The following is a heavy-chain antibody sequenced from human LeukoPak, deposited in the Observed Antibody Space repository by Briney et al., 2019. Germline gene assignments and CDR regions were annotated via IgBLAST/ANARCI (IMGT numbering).Heavy chain of an antibody. J-gene: IGHJ4*02. CDR1: GFVFNNYA. Sequence: GGSLRLSCAGSGFVFNNYAMHWVRQPPGKGLEWVSGISWNSGSIGYADSVKGRFTISRDNAKNSLYLQMNSLRVEDTAFYYCAKDNRRHYTSGPNPDSLHWGQGALVTVSS. CDR2: ISWNSGSI. CDR3: AKDNRRHYTSGPNPDSLH. V-gene: IGHV3-9*01. D-gene: IGHD6-19*01.